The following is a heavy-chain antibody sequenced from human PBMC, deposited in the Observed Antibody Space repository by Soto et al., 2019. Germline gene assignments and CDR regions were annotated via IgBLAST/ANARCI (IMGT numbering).Heavy chain of an antibody. CDR2: TYYRSKWYN. D-gene: IGHD2-2*01. CDR1: GDSVSSNSAA. V-gene: IGHV6-1*01. Sequence: SQTLSLTCAISGDSVSSNSAAWNWIRQSPSRGLEWLGRTYYRSKWYNDYAVSVKSRITINPDTSKNQFSLQLNSVTPEDTAVYYCARGRDIVVVPAAQGGPYYFDYWGQGTLVTVSS. CDR3: ARGRDIVVVPAAQGGPYYFDY. J-gene: IGHJ4*02.